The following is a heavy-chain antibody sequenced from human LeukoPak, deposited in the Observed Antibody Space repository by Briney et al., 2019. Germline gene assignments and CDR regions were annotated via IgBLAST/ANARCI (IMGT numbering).Heavy chain of an antibody. D-gene: IGHD3-22*01. CDR3: ARATYYYDSSGYRAIYYFDY. CDR2: INSGGSTT. CDR1: GFTFSSYW. Sequence: PGGSLRLSCAASGFTFSSYWMHWVRQAPGKGLVWVSRINSGGSTTTYADSVKGRFTISRDNAKDALYLQMASLRAEDTAVYYCARATYYYDSSGYRAIYYFDYWGQGTLVTVSS. V-gene: IGHV3-74*01. J-gene: IGHJ4*02.